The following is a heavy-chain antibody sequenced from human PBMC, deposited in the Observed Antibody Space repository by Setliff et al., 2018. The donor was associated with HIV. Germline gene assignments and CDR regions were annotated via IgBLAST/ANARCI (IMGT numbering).Heavy chain of an antibody. CDR3: ASGSPFDGFDM. CDR1: GGSMSTHY. CDR2: IYTTGST. Sequence: SETLSLTGTVSGGSMSTHYWSWIRQTPGKGLEWIGHIYTTGSTHYNPSLRSRVTISIDTSKSHFSLRLKSVTAADTALYYCASGSPFDGFDMWGQGTMVTVSS. J-gene: IGHJ3*02. V-gene: IGHV4-59*11. D-gene: IGHD1-26*01.